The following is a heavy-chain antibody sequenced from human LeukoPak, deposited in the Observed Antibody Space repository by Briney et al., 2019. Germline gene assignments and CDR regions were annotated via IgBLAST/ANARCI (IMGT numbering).Heavy chain of an antibody. CDR2: IYPGDSDT. J-gene: IGHJ4*02. CDR1: GYSFTSYW. Sequence: GESLKISCKGSGYSFTSYWIGWVRQMPGKGLEWMGIIYPGDSDTRYSPSFQGLVTISADKSISTAYLQWSSLKASDTAMYYCARRLGYCSGGSCHFDYWGQGTLVTVSS. D-gene: IGHD2-15*01. CDR3: ARRLGYCSGGSCHFDY. V-gene: IGHV5-51*01.